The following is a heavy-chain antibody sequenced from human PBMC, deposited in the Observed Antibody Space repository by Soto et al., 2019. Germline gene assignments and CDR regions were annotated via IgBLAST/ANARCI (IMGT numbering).Heavy chain of an antibody. D-gene: IGHD3-3*01. J-gene: IGHJ5*02. Sequence: EASVKVSCKASGYTFTSYGICWVRQAPGQGLEWMGWISAYNGNTNYAQKLQGRVTMTTDTSTSTAYMELRSPRSDDTAVCYCARGPTIFGVVMFDPWGQGTLFT. CDR1: GYTFTSYG. CDR2: ISAYNGNT. V-gene: IGHV1-18*01. CDR3: ARGPTIFGVVMFDP.